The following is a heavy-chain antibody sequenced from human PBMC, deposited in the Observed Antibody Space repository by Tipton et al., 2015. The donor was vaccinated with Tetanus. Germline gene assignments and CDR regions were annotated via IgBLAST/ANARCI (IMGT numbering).Heavy chain of an antibody. V-gene: IGHV4-39*07. CDR1: GGSISGSEYY. Sequence: LRLSCTVSGGSISGSEYYWGWIRQPPGKGLEWIGSIYVSGTTYYFPSLKSRVTLSQDTSKSQFSLKVNSVTAADTAVYYCARGVDRTKNGIEWGQGTLVTVSS. CDR3: ARGVDRTKNGIE. J-gene: IGHJ4*02. CDR2: IYVSGTT. D-gene: IGHD5-12*01.